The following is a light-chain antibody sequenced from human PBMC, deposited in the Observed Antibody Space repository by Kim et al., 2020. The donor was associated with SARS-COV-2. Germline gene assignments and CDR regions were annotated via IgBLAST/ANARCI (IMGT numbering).Light chain of an antibody. CDR2: DAS. CDR1: QSFGNY. J-gene: IGKJ1*01. V-gene: IGKV3-11*01. CDR3: QQRSTSWT. Sequence: SLSQGERSPLSCRASQSFGNYLAWYQQKSGQAPRLLIYDASNRATGIPARFSGSGSGTDFTLTISSLEPEDCAVYYCQQRSTSWTFGQGTKVDIK.